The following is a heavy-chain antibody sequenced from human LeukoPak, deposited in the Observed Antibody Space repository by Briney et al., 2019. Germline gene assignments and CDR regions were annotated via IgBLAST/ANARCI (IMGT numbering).Heavy chain of an antibody. CDR3: ARGEWQWLVGASFDY. Sequence: GASVKVSCQVSGHTLSELSMHWVRQAPGKGLEWMGGSDPEDGETLYAQNFQGRVTMTEDTSTDTDYMELSSLRSEDTAVYFCARGEWQWLVGASFDYWGQGTLVTVSS. CDR2: SDPEDGET. CDR1: GHTLSELS. D-gene: IGHD6-19*01. V-gene: IGHV1-24*01. J-gene: IGHJ4*02.